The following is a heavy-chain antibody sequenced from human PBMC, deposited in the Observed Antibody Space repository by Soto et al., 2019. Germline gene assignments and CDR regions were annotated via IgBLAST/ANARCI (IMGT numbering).Heavy chain of an antibody. D-gene: IGHD6-6*01. Sequence: QVQLQESGPGLVSPLGTLSLTCAVSGGSINTVSWWTWVRQPPGKGLGWIGEIHRSRGTNYNSSLKSRVTMSIDRSTNHFSLRLYSVTAADTAVYYCASREEARPFWGQGTLVTVSS. V-gene: IGHV4-4*02. CDR3: ASREEARPF. J-gene: IGHJ4*02. CDR2: IHRSRGT. CDR1: GGSINTVSW.